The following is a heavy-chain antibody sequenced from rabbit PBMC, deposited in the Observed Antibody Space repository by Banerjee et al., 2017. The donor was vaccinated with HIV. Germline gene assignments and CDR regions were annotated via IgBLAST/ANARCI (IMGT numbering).Heavy chain of an antibody. D-gene: IGHD8-1*01. CDR2: IYTGRDTT. Sequence: QEQLEESGGDLVKPGASLTLTCTASGFSFSSSYDMCWVRQAPGKGLEWIGYIYTGRDTTWYASWAKGRFTITKASSTTVTLQMTSLTAADTATYFCARTYGIYAGDGYSLWGPGTLVTVS. CDR1: GFSFSSSYD. J-gene: IGHJ6*01. CDR3: ARTYGIYAGDGYSL. V-gene: IGHV1S45*01.